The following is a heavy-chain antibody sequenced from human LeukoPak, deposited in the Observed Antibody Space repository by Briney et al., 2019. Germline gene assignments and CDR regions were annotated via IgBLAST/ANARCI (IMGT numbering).Heavy chain of an antibody. J-gene: IGHJ1*01. CDR1: GFTFSSYG. V-gene: IGHV3-30*03. Sequence: GGSLRLSCAASGFTFSSYGMHWVRQAPGKGLEWVAVISYDGSNKYYADSVKGRFTISRDNSKNTLYLQMNSLRAEDTAVYYCARDASLGGPVAEYFQHWGQGTLVTVSS. D-gene: IGHD2-15*01. CDR2: ISYDGSNK. CDR3: ARDASLGGPVAEYFQH.